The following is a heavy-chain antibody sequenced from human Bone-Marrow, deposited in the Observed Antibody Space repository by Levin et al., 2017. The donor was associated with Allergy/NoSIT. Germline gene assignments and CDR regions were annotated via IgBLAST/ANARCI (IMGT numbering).Heavy chain of an antibody. J-gene: IGHJ5*02. CDR3: ARDHLVPAATGGRWFDP. CDR2: IWYDGSNK. D-gene: IGHD2-2*01. CDR1: GFTFSSYG. Sequence: PGGSLRLSCAASGFTFSSYGMHWVRQAPGKGLEWVAVIWYDGSNKYYADSVKGRFTISRDNSKNTLYLQMNSLRAEDTAVYYCARDHLVPAATGGRWFDPWGQGTLVTVSS. V-gene: IGHV3-33*01.